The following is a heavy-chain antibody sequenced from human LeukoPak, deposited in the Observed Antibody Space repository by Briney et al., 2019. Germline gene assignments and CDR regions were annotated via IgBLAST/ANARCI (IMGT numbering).Heavy chain of an antibody. V-gene: IGHV3-20*04. CDR3: ARGEWDLRD. J-gene: IGHJ4*02. CDR1: GFMFADHG. CDR2: INWNGGST. D-gene: IGHD1-26*01. Sequence: GGSLRLPCAPSGFMFADHGMTWVRQVPGKGLEWVSGINWNGGSTGYVDSVKGRFTISRDNAKNVLFLQMNNLRAEDTAFYYCARGEWDLRDWGQGTLVIVSS.